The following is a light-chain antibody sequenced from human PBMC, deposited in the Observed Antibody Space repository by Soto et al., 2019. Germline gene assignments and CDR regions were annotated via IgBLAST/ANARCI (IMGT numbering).Light chain of an antibody. Sequence: EIVMTQSPATLSVSPGERATLSCRASQSVSSNLAWHQQKPGQAPRLLIYGASTSATGIPPRFSGSGSGTEFTLTISSLQSEDFAVYYCQQYNNWPPWTFGQGTKVEIK. CDR2: GAS. J-gene: IGKJ1*01. CDR1: QSVSSN. V-gene: IGKV3-15*01. CDR3: QQYNNWPPWT.